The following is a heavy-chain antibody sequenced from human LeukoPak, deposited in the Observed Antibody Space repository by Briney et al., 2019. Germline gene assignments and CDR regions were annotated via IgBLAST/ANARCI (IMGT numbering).Heavy chain of an antibody. CDR3: ARGREGLWSIGY. CDR2: INPNSGGT. D-gene: IGHD3-10*01. Sequence: ASVKVSCKASGYTFTGYYMHWVRQAPGQGLEWMGWINPNSGGTNYAQKFQGRVTMTRDTSISTAYMELSRPRSDDTAVYYCARGREGLWSIGYWGQGTLVTVSS. CDR1: GYTFTGYY. J-gene: IGHJ4*02. V-gene: IGHV1-2*02.